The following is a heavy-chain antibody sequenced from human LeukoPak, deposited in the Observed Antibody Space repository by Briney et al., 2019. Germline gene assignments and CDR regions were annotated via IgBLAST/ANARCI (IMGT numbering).Heavy chain of an antibody. CDR3: AKDACCSSTSCYSPYY. CDR1: GFTFSSST. J-gene: IGHJ4*02. Sequence: PGGSLRLSCAASGFTFSSSTMSWVRQAPGKGLEWVSAISGSGGSTYYADSVKGRFTISRDNSKNTLYLQVNSLRAEDTAVYYCAKDACCSSTSCYSPYYWGQGTLVTVSS. CDR2: ISGSGGST. V-gene: IGHV3-23*01. D-gene: IGHD2-2*02.